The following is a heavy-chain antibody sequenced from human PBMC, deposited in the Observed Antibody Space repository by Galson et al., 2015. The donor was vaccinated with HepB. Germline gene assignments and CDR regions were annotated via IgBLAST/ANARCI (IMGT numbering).Heavy chain of an antibody. D-gene: IGHD3-16*01. V-gene: IGHV3-23*01. Sequence: SLRLSCAASGSTFSTYAMYWVRQAPGKGLEWVSGISGSGDVTYYADSVKGRFTISRDNSKSTLYLQMNSLRAEDTALYYCSKGLGPYYYYGMDVWGQGTTVTVSS. CDR2: ISGSGDVT. CDR3: SKGLGPYYYYGMDV. J-gene: IGHJ6*02. CDR1: GSTFSTYA.